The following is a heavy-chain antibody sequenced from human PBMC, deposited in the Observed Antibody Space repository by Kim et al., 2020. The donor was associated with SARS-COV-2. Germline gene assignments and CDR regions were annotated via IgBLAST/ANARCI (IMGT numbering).Heavy chain of an antibody. CDR3: ARGRYGSGKRLDP. CDR1: GGSFSGYY. D-gene: IGHD3-10*01. V-gene: IGHV4-34*01. J-gene: IGHJ5*02. CDR2: INHSGST. Sequence: SETLSLTCAVYGGSFSGYYWSWIRQPPGKGLEWIGEINHSGSTNYNPSLKSRVTISVDTSKNQFSLKLSSVTAADTAVYYCARGRYGSGKRLDPWGQGTLVTVSS.